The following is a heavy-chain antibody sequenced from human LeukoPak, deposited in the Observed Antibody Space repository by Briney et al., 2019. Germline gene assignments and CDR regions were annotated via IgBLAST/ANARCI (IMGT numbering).Heavy chain of an antibody. V-gene: IGHV3-20*04. CDR3: ANSPYSSSLLDY. D-gene: IGHD6-13*01. Sequence: GGSLRLSCAASGFTFDDYGMSWVRQAPGKGLEWVSGINWNGGSTGYADSVKGRFTISRDNAKKSLYLQMNSLRAEDTAVYYCANSPYSSSLLDYWGHGTLVTVFS. J-gene: IGHJ4*01. CDR1: GFTFDDYG. CDR2: INWNGGST.